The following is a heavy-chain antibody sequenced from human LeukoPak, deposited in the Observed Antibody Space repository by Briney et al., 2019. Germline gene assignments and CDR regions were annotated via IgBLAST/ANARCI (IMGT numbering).Heavy chain of an antibody. D-gene: IGHD3-3*01. CDR1: GYTFTGYY. V-gene: IGHV1-2*02. CDR3: ARDFWSGYVDAFDI. J-gene: IGHJ3*02. Sequence: ASVKVSCKASGYTFTGYYMHWVRQAPGQGLEWMGWINPNSGGTNYAQKFQGRVTMTRDTSISTAYMELSRLRSDDTAVYYCARDFWSGYVDAFDIWSQGTMVTVSS. CDR2: INPNSGGT.